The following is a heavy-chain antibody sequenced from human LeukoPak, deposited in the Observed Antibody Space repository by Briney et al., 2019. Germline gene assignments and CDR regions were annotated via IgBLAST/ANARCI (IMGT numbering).Heavy chain of an antibody. CDR3: ASGNYDFWSGYPLGY. CDR1: GYTFTGYY. D-gene: IGHD3-3*01. Sequence: ASVNVSCKASGYTFTGYYMHWVRQAAGQGLERMGWINPNSGGTNYAQKFQGRVTMTRDTSISTAYMELSRLRSDDTAVYYCASGNYDFWSGYPLGYWGQGTLVTVSS. V-gene: IGHV1-2*02. CDR2: INPNSGGT. J-gene: IGHJ4*02.